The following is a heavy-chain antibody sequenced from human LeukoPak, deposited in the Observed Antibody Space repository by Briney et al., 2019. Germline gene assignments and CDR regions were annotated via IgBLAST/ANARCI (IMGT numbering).Heavy chain of an antibody. D-gene: IGHD6-13*01. Sequence: SETLSLTCTVSGGSISSSSYYWGWIRQPPGKGLEWIGSIYYSGSTYYNPSLKSRVTISVDTSKNQFSLKLSSVTAADTAVYYCARFFLIAAAGTHWGQGTLVTVSS. CDR1: GGSISSSSYY. CDR2: IYYSGST. CDR3: ARFFLIAAAGTH. V-gene: IGHV4-39*01. J-gene: IGHJ4*02.